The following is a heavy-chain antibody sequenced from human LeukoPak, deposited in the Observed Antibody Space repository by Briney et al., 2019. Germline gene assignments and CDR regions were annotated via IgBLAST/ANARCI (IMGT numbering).Heavy chain of an antibody. V-gene: IGHV1-18*01. Sequence: ASVKVSCKTSGYTFTNYGITWMRQAPGQGPEWMGWISANTGNTKYVQKFQGRVSMTTDTSTSTAFMELGSLTSDDTAVYYCARASSGYDYRYYYGMDVWGQGTTVTVSS. J-gene: IGHJ6*02. CDR2: ISANTGNT. CDR3: ARASSGYDYRYYYGMDV. CDR1: GYTFTNYG. D-gene: IGHD5-12*01.